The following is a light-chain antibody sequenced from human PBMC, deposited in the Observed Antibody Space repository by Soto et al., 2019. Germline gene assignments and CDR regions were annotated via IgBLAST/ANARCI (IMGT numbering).Light chain of an antibody. Sequence: THSPATLYASSGEGITLSCRASQSVNNDLAWYQHRPGHAPRVLFYDACIRATGFPARLSAGGSGTEFSHVIRSLQSEDAAGYDCQEYNAWPPGTFGQGTKVEIK. J-gene: IGKJ1*01. CDR3: QEYNAWPPGT. CDR2: DAC. V-gene: IGKV3D-15*01. CDR1: QSVNND.